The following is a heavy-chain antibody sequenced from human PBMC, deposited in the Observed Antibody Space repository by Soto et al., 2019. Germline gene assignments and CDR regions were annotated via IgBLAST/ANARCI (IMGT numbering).Heavy chain of an antibody. V-gene: IGHV1-18*01. J-gene: IGHJ4*02. CDR3: ARGRYGDY. Sequence: QVHLVQSGAEVKKPGASVKVSCKGSGYTFTTYGITWVRQAPGQGLEWMGWISAHNGNTNYAQKLQGRVTVTRDTSPSTAYMELSSLRSDDTAVYYCARGRYGDYWGQGALVTVSS. CDR2: ISAHNGNT. CDR1: GYTFTTYG. D-gene: IGHD1-1*01.